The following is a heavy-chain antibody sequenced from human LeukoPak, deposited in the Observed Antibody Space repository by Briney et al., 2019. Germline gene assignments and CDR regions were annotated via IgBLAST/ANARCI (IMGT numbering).Heavy chain of an antibody. Sequence: SGTLSLTCSVSGVSISSSYWGRWVRQPPGEGLEGIGEIFHSGNTNYNPPLKGRITISVDKSKNQFSLKLSSVTAADTAVYYCAREWAGTDYWGQGTLVTVSS. V-gene: IGHV4-4*02. CDR1: GVSISSSYW. CDR2: IFHSGNT. J-gene: IGHJ4*02. D-gene: IGHD1-1*01. CDR3: AREWAGTDY.